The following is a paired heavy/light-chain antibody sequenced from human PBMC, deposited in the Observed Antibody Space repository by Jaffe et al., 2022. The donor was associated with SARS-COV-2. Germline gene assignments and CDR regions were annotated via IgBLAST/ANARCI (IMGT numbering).Heavy chain of an antibody. CDR1: GFTFSNYA. V-gene: IGHV3-23*01. D-gene: IGHD1-1*01. J-gene: IGHJ4*02. Sequence: EVQLSESGGGLVQPGGSLRLSCAASGFTFSNYAMSWVRQAPGKGLEWVSGISGGSVNTYSADSVKGRFTISRDNSKNTLYLQMNSLRAEDTAVYYCAKFSQNNWQIYFDSWGQGTLVTVSS. CDR2: ISGGSVNT. CDR3: AKFSQNNWQIYFDS.
Light chain of an antibody. CDR1: QSVSSN. V-gene: IGKV3-15*01. CDR2: GAS. CDR3: QQYSNWPPYT. Sequence: EIVMTQSPATLSVSPGERATLSCRASQSVSSNLAWYQEKAGQAPRLLIYGASTRATGIPARFSGSGSGTEFTLTISSLQSEDFAVYYCQQYSNWPPYTFGQGTKLEIK. J-gene: IGKJ2*01.